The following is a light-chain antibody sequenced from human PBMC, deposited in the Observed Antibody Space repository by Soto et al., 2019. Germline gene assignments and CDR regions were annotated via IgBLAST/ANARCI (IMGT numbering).Light chain of an antibody. CDR3: SSYTSRSTLV. V-gene: IGLV2-14*01. CDR2: EVT. Sequence: QSALTQPASVSGSPGQSITISCTGTSSDVGGYNYVSWYQQHPGKAPKLMIYEVTNRPSGVSNRFSGSKSGNTASLTISVLQAEDEADYYCSSYTSRSTLVFGTGTKLTVL. J-gene: IGLJ1*01. CDR1: SSDVGGYNY.